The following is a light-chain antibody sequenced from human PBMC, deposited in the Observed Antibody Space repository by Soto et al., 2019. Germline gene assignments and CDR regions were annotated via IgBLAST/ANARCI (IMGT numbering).Light chain of an antibody. J-gene: IGLJ3*02. Sequence: LVLTQSSSASASLGSSVKLTCTLSSGHSSYIIAWHQQQPGKAPRYLMKLEGSGSYNKGSGVPDRFSGSSSGADRYLTISNLQIEDEADYYCENWDSNTHTVFGGGTKLTVL. CDR3: ENWDSNTHTV. CDR1: SGHSSYI. V-gene: IGLV4-60*02. CDR2: LEGSGSY.